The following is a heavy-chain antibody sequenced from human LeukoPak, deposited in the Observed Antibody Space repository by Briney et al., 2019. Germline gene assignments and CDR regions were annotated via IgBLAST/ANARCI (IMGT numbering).Heavy chain of an antibody. CDR1: GFTFSSYS. CDR3: ARGGSFSLPTFDY. J-gene: IGHJ4*02. CDR2: ISGSGTTI. Sequence: GGSLRLSCTASGFTFSSYSMNWVRQAPGKGLEWVSYISGSGTTIYYADSVRGRFTIPRDNAKNSLYLQMNSLRAEDAAVYYCARGGSFSLPTFDYWGQGTLVTVSS. D-gene: IGHD3-16*01. V-gene: IGHV3-48*04.